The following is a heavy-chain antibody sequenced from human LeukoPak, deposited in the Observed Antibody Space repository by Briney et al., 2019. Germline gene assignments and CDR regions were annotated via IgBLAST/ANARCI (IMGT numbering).Heavy chain of an antibody. CDR2: INHSGST. Sequence: SETLSLTCAVYGGSFSGYYWSWIRQPPGKGLEWIGEINHSGSTNYNPSLKSRVTISVDTSKNQFSLKLSSVTAADTAVYYCARVSGYVWGSYRPSYFDYWGQGTLVTVSS. V-gene: IGHV4-34*01. D-gene: IGHD3-16*02. CDR1: GGSFSGYY. CDR3: ARVSGYVWGSYRPSYFDY. J-gene: IGHJ4*02.